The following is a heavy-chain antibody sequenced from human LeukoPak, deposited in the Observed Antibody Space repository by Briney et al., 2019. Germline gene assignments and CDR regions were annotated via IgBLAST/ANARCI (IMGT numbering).Heavy chain of an antibody. Sequence: PSETLSLTCTVSGGSISSGSYCWSWIRQPPGKGLEWIGYIYYSGSTNYNPSLKSRVTISVDTSKNQFSLKLTSVTAADTAVYFCARGGSYYDSWGQGTLVTVSS. D-gene: IGHD3-10*01. CDR3: ARGGSYYDS. V-gene: IGHV4-61*01. CDR1: GGSISSGSYC. J-gene: IGHJ4*02. CDR2: IYYSGST.